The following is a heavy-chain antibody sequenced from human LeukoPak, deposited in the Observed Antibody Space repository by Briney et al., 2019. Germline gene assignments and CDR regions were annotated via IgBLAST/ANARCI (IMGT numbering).Heavy chain of an antibody. CDR1: GITFSSYG. CDR3: ARELPKDLDAFDI. J-gene: IGHJ3*02. V-gene: IGHV3-30*02. Sequence: GGSLRLSCAVSGITFSSYGMHWVRQAPGKGLEWVAFIRYDGSNKYYADSVKGRFTISRDNSKNTLYLQMNSLRAEDTAVYYCARELPKDLDAFDIWGQGTMVTVSS. CDR2: IRYDGSNK.